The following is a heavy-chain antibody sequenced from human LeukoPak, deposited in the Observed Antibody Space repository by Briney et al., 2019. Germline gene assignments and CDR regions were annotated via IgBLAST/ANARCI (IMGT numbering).Heavy chain of an antibody. CDR1: GFTFSSYA. V-gene: IGHV3-30*04. D-gene: IGHD3-10*01. Sequence: GGSLRLSCAASGFTFSSYAMHWVRQAPGKGLEWVAVISYDGSNKYYADSVKGRFTISRDNSKNTLYLQMNSLRAEDTAVYYCAGEGPSITMVRGVLLDYWGQGTLVTVSS. CDR3: AGEGPSITMVRGVLLDY. CDR2: ISYDGSNK. J-gene: IGHJ4*02.